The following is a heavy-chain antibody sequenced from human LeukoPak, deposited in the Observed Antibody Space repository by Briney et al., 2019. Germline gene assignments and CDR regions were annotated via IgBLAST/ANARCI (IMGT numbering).Heavy chain of an antibody. V-gene: IGHV4-39*07. D-gene: IGHD3-10*01. CDR2: IYYSGST. CDR3: ARDRGWFGELLENDAFDI. Sequence: SETLSLTCTVSGGSISSSSYYWGWIRQPPGKGLEWIGSIYYSGSTNYNPSLKSRVTMSVDTSKNQFSLKLSSVTAADTAVYYCARDRGWFGELLENDAFDIWGQGTMVAVSS. J-gene: IGHJ3*02. CDR1: GGSISSSSYY.